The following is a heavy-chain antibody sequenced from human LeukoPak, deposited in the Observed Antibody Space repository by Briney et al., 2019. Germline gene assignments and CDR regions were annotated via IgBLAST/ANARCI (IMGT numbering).Heavy chain of an antibody. CDR1: GFTFSTYW. V-gene: IGHV3-7*04. CDR2: IKYDGSEK. CDR3: GRDAILTGRFDY. Sequence: GGSLRLSCAASGFTFSTYWMAWVRQAPGKGLEWVANIKYDGSEKYYVDSVKGRFTISRDNAKNSLYLQVNSLRAEDTAVYYCGRDAILTGRFDYWGQGTLVTVSS. D-gene: IGHD3-9*01. J-gene: IGHJ4*02.